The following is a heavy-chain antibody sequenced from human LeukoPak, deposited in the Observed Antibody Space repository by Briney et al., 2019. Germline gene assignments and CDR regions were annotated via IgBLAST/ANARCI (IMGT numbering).Heavy chain of an antibody. CDR2: IHPGDSYT. J-gene: IGHJ4*02. V-gene: IGHV5-51*01. CDR3: ARHPREDFDFWSGYQPPRAYYFDF. CDR1: GYNFINYW. Sequence: GESLKISCQGSGYNFINYWIGWVRQMPGKGLEWMGIIHPGDSYTKYSPPFQGQVTISTDKSIYTAYLQWSSLKASDTAMYYCARHPREDFDFWSGYQPPRAYYFDFWGQGTLVTVSS. D-gene: IGHD3-3*01.